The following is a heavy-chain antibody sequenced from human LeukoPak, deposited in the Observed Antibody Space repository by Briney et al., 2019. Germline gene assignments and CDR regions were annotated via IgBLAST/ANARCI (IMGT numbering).Heavy chain of an antibody. CDR2: IYYSWST. Sequence: SQTLSLTCTVSGGSISSGGYYWSWIRQHPGKGLEWIGYIYYSWSTYYNPSLKSRVTISVDTSKNQFSLKLSSVTAADTAVYYCARRVYDYVWGSYRYGIYHDAFDIWGQGTMVTVSS. D-gene: IGHD3-16*02. CDR1: GGSISSGGYY. V-gene: IGHV4-31*03. CDR3: ARRVYDYVWGSYRYGIYHDAFDI. J-gene: IGHJ3*02.